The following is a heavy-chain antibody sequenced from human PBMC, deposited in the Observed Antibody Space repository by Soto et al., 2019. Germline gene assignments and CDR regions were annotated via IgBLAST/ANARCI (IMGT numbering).Heavy chain of an antibody. D-gene: IGHD3-16*01. V-gene: IGHV1-2*02. J-gene: IGHJ3*02. CDR2: INPNSSDT. CDR1: GYTFTDYY. Sequence: GASVKVSCKASGYTFTDYYIHWVRQAPGQGLEWMGWINPNSSDTNNAQKFQGRVTMTRDTSTRTAYMELSSLTSEDTAIYYCATMLGLTMLTLDALDIWGQGTLVTVSS. CDR3: ATMLGLTMLTLDALDI.